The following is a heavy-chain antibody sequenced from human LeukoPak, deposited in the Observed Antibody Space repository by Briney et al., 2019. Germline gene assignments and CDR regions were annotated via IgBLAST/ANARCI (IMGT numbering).Heavy chain of an antibody. CDR1: GFTVSSNY. CDR2: IYSGGST. V-gene: IGHV3-66*01. J-gene: IGHJ4*02. CDR3: ASLNSGWYVGGGY. D-gene: IGHD6-19*01. Sequence: GGSLRPSCAASGFTVSSNYMSWVRQAPGKGLEWVSVIYSGGSTYYADSVKGRFTISRDNSKNTLYLQMNSLRAEDTAVYYCASLNSGWYVGGGYWGQGTLVTVSS.